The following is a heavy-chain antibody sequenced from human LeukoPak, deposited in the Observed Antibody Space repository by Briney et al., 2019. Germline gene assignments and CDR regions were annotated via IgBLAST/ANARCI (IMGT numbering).Heavy chain of an antibody. CDR3: ARGGGHYYMDV. CDR1: GGSISSYY. D-gene: IGHD1-26*01. J-gene: IGHJ6*03. CDR2: IYYSGST. Sequence: PSETLSLTCTVSGGSISSYYWSWIRQPPGKGLEWIGYIYYSGSTNYNPSLKSRVTISVDTSKNQFSLKLSSVTAADTAVYYCARGGGHYYMDVWGKGTTVTVSS. V-gene: IGHV4-59*01.